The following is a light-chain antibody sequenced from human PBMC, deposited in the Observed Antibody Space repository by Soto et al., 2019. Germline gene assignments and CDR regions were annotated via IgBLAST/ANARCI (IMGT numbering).Light chain of an antibody. CDR3: QLYDDSPLYT. CDR1: QSINSNY. Sequence: EIVLTQSPGTLSLSPGERATLSCRASQSINSNYLAWYQQKPGQAPRLLIYGASSRATGIPDRFSGSGSGTDFSLTISRLEPEDFAVYYCQLYDDSPLYTFGQGTKPEIK. V-gene: IGKV3-20*01. J-gene: IGKJ2*01. CDR2: GAS.